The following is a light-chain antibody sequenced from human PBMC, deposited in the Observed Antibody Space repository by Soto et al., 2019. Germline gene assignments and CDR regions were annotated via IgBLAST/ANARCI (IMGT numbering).Light chain of an antibody. J-gene: IGLJ3*02. CDR2: SNN. V-gene: IGLV1-44*01. Sequence: QSVLTQPPSASGTPGQRVTISCSGSRSNIGGNTVNWFQQLPGTAPKLLIYSNNQRPSGVPDRFSGSKSGTSASLAISGLQSEDEADYYCAAWDGSLNGWLFGGGTKVTVL. CDR3: AAWDGSLNGWL. CDR1: RSNIGGNT.